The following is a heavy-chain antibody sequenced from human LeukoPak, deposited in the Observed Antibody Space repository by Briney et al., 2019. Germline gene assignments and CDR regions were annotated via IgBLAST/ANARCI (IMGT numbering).Heavy chain of an antibody. Sequence: GGSLRLSCAASGFTFSSYSMSWVRQAPGKGLQWVSSISSSSSYIYYADSVKGRFTISRDNAKNSLYLQMNSLRAEDTAVYYCARDPTQYDFWSGYYGLGDDAFDIWGQGTMVTVSS. J-gene: IGHJ3*02. V-gene: IGHV3-21*01. CDR1: GFTFSSYS. CDR2: ISSSSSYI. D-gene: IGHD3-3*01. CDR3: ARDPTQYDFWSGYYGLGDDAFDI.